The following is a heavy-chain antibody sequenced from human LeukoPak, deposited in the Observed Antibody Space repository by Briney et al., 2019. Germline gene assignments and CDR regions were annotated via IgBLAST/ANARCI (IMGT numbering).Heavy chain of an antibody. CDR3: ARDTGITMVRGVPLWWFDP. CDR2: INPSGGST. Sequence: ASVTVSCKASGYTFTSYYMHWVRQAPGQGLEWMGIINPSGGSTSYAQKFQGRVTMTRDTSTSTVYMELSSLRSEDTAVYYCARDTGITMVRGVPLWWFDPWGQGTLVTVSS. J-gene: IGHJ5*02. CDR1: GYTFTSYY. V-gene: IGHV1-46*01. D-gene: IGHD3-10*01.